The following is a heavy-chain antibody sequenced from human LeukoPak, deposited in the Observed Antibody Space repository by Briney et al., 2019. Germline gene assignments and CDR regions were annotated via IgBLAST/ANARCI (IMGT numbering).Heavy chain of an antibody. J-gene: IGHJ4*02. V-gene: IGHV4-39*01. CDR3: ARRGYSYIFDY. D-gene: IGHD5-18*01. Sequence: PSETLSLTCTVSGGSISSSSYYWGWIRQPSGKGLEWIGSIYYSGSTYYNPSLKSRVTISVDTSKNQFSLKLSSVTAADTAVYYCARRGYSYIFDYWGQGTLVTVSS. CDR2: IYYSGST. CDR1: GGSISSSSYY.